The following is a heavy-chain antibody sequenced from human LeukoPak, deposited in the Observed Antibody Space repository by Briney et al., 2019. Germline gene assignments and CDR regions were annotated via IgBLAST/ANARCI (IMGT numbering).Heavy chain of an antibody. D-gene: IGHD3-22*01. Sequence: GASVKVSCKASGGTSISYAVSWVRLTPGQGLEWLGGIIPVFGTTTYAQKFQAKVTMTADKSTNTAYLEISSLTSDDTAVYYCARCSPGDSSNFYAVLQYWGQGTQVTVST. CDR2: IIPVFGTT. CDR1: GGTSISYA. CDR3: ARCSPGDSSNFYAVLQY. V-gene: IGHV1-69*06. J-gene: IGHJ4*02.